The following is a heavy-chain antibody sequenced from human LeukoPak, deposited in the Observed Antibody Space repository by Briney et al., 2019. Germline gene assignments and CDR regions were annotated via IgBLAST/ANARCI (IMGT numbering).Heavy chain of an antibody. D-gene: IGHD5-18*01. J-gene: IGHJ5*02. CDR2: MNPNSGNT. CDR3: ARGIQQGNWFDP. CDR1: GYTFTSYD. Sequence: GASVKVSCKASGYTFTSYDINWVRQATGQGREWMGWMNPNSGNTGYAQKFQGRVTITRNTSISTAYMELSSLRSEDTAVYYCARGIQQGNWFDPWGQGTLVTVSS. V-gene: IGHV1-8*03.